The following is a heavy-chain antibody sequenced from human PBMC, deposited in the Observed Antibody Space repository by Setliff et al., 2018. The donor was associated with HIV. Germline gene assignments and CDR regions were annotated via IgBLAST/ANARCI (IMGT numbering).Heavy chain of an antibody. D-gene: IGHD3-10*01. J-gene: IGHJ6*02. CDR2: ISSSSSYI. V-gene: IGHV3-21*01. CDR3: AGGYYGSDLQNAMDV. Sequence: LRLSCSASGFLFNRYSLNWVRQVPGKGLEWVSSISSSSSYIYYADSVKGRFTISSDNAKNSLYLQMNSLRAEDTAVYYWAGGYYGSDLQNAMDVWGQGTTVTVSS. CDR1: GFLFNRYS.